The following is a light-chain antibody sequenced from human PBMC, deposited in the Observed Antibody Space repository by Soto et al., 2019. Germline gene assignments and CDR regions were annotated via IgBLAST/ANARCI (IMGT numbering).Light chain of an antibody. CDR2: DNN. CDR3: QSYDFSLTAVV. J-gene: IGLJ2*01. Sequence: QSVLTQPPSVSGAPGQRVTISCTGSSSNIGATSNVYWYQQLPGAAPKLLFYDNNSRPSGVPDRFSGSKSGTSASLAITGLQAEDEADYYCQSYDFSLTAVVFGGGTNLTVL. CDR1: SSNIGATSN. V-gene: IGLV1-40*01.